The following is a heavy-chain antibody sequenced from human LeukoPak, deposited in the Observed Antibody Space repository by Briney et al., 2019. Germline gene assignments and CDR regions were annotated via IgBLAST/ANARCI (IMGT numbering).Heavy chain of an antibody. CDR1: GYSFTSYW. D-gene: IGHD5/OR15-5a*01. CDR3: VRTSTYNWFDT. Sequence: GESLKISCKGSGYSFTSYWIGWVRQMPGKGLEWMGIIYPGDSDTRYSPSFQGQVTISADKSISTAYLQWSSLTASDTAMFYCVRTSTYNWFDTWGQGTLVIVSS. J-gene: IGHJ5*02. V-gene: IGHV5-51*01. CDR2: IYPGDSDT.